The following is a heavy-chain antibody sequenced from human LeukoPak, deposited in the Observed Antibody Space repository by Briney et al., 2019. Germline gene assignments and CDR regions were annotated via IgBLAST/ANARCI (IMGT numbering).Heavy chain of an antibody. CDR3: AREPPRSSILDY. CDR2: IYYSGST. CDR1: GGSISSYY. D-gene: IGHD6-6*01. V-gene: IGHV4-59*01. J-gene: IGHJ4*02. Sequence: KSSETLSLTCTVSGGSISSYYWSWIRQPPGRGLEWIGYIYYSGSTNYNPSLKSRVTISVDTSKNQFSLKLSSVTAADTAVYYCAREPPRSSILDYWGQGTLVTVSS.